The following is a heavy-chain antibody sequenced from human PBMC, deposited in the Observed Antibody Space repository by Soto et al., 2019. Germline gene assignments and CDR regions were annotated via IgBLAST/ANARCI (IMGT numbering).Heavy chain of an antibody. D-gene: IGHD6-19*01. CDR1: GFTFSSYG. J-gene: IGHJ4*02. CDR2: ISYDGSNK. Sequence: GGSLRLSCAASGFTFSSYGMHWVRQAPGKGLEWVAVISYDGSNKYYADSVKGRFTISRDNSKNTLYLQMNSLRAEDTAVYYCAKSDSSGSTDYWGQGTLVTVS. V-gene: IGHV3-30*18. CDR3: AKSDSSGSTDY.